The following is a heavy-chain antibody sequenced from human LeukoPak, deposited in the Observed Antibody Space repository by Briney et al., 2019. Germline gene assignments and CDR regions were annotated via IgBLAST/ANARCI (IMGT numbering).Heavy chain of an antibody. CDR1: GFTFSRSW. D-gene: IGHD6-13*01. CDR2: ISPDGSTK. V-gene: IGHV3-7*03. Sequence: PGGSLRLSCAAPGFTFSRSWMSWVRQPPGKGLEWVANISPDGSTKYHMDSVKGRFTISRGNAKDSLYLEMSRLRDDDTAMYYCATGASGSWDFGGQGTLVTVSS. CDR3: ATGASGSWDF. J-gene: IGHJ4*02.